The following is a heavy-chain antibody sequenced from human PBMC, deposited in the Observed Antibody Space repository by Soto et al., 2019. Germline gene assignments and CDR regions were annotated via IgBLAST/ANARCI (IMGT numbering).Heavy chain of an antibody. CDR1: GYTFTNYG. D-gene: IGHD6-19*01. CDR2: INVYNGNT. Sequence: GASVKVSCKASGYTFTNYGISWVRQAPGQGLEWMGWINVYNGNTKYAQKVQGRVTMTTDTSTSTAYMELRSLRSDDTAVYYCARDLIAVAVRVKAKYNWFDPWGQGTLVTSPQ. J-gene: IGHJ5*02. CDR3: ARDLIAVAVRVKAKYNWFDP. V-gene: IGHV1-18*01.